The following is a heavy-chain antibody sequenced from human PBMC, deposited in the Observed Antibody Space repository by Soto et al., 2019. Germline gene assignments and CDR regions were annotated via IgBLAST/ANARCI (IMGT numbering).Heavy chain of an antibody. CDR3: ARVRSGNPDY. J-gene: IGHJ4*02. V-gene: IGHV4-59*01. Sequence: PSETLSLTCTVSGGFISSYYWSWIRQPPGKGLEWIGYIYYSGSTNYNPSLKSRVTISVDTSKNQFSLKLSSVTAADTAVYYCARVRSGNPDYWGQGTLVTVSS. CDR1: GGFISSYY. CDR2: IYYSGST. D-gene: IGHD3-10*01.